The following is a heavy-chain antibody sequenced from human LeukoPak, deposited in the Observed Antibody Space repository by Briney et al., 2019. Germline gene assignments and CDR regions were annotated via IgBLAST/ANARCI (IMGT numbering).Heavy chain of an antibody. Sequence: GGSLRLFCAASGFTFSSYAMSWVRQAPGKGLEWVSAISGSGGSTYYADSVKGRFTISRDNSKNTLYLQMNSLRAEDTAVYYCAKDVRPAQNYFDYWGQGTLVTVSS. V-gene: IGHV3-23*01. CDR2: ISGSGGST. CDR1: GFTFSSYA. J-gene: IGHJ4*02. CDR3: AKDVRPAQNYFDY.